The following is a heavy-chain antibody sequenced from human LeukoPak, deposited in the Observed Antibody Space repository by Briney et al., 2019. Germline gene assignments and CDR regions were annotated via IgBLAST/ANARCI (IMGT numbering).Heavy chain of an antibody. CDR1: GFTFSSFW. CDR3: ARDAAGPSVH. V-gene: IGHV3-7*01. D-gene: IGHD6-13*01. J-gene: IGHJ1*01. CDR2: IRQDGKEK. Sequence: GGSLRLSCTTSGFTFSSFWMSWLRQAPGKGLEWVANIRQDGKEKFYVDSVKGRFTISRDNAKKSLDLQMNSLRAEDTAVYYCARDAAGPSVHWGQGTLVTVAS.